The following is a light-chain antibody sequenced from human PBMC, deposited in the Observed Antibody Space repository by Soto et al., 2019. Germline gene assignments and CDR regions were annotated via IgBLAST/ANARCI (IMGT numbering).Light chain of an antibody. CDR3: SSYAGSNIWV. J-gene: IGLJ3*02. CDR1: SSDVGDYKY. CDR2: DVS. Sequence: QSALTQSPSASGSPGQSVTISCTGTSSDVGDYKYVSWYQQHPGKAPKLMIYDVSKRPSGVPDRFSGSKSGNTASLTVSGLQVEDEADYYCSSYAGSNIWVFGGGTKLTVL. V-gene: IGLV2-8*01.